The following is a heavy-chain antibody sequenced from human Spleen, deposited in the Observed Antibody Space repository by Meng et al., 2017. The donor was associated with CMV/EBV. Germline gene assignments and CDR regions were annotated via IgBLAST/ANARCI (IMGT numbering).Heavy chain of an antibody. CDR3: AGVEGPYSGIFYGVDY. CDR2: ISTYNGNR. CDR1: GYTFTWHG. D-gene: IGHD1-26*01. Sequence: ASVKVSCKTSGYTFTWHGVSWVRQAPGQGLEWVGWISTYNGNRNYAQKFQDRVTLTTDRSTSTAYMELRNLRSDDTAVYYCAGVEGPYSGIFYGVDYWGQGTLVTVSS. V-gene: IGHV1-18*01. J-gene: IGHJ4*02.